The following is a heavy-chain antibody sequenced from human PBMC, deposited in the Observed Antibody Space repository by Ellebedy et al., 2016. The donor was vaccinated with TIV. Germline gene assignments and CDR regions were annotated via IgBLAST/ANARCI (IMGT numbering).Heavy chain of an antibody. V-gene: IGHV3-30*02. CDR1: GFRLSTHG. CDR3: TRETNSPPGAVAGTGFDC. Sequence: GESLKISCVASGFRLSTHGMHWVRQAPGKGLEWVAFKRFDGRMEYNGDSGKGRFIISRDVSKNTLYLQMNRLRAEDTAMYYCTRETNSPPGAVAGTGFDCWGQGTLVIVSP. J-gene: IGHJ4*02. CDR2: KRFDGRME. D-gene: IGHD6-19*01.